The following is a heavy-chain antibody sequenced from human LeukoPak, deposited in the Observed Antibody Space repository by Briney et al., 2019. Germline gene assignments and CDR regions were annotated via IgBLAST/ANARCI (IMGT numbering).Heavy chain of an antibody. V-gene: IGHV3-21*01. D-gene: IGHD2-2*01. CDR1: GFTFSSYS. Sequence: GGSLRLSCAASGFTFSSYSMNWVRQAPGKGLEWVSSISSSSDYIYYADSVKGRFTISRDNAKNSLYLQMNSLRAEDTAVYYCARDNKTSGTSIHYYYGMDVWGQGTTVTVSS. CDR2: ISSSSDYI. J-gene: IGHJ6*02. CDR3: ARDNKTSGTSIHYYYGMDV.